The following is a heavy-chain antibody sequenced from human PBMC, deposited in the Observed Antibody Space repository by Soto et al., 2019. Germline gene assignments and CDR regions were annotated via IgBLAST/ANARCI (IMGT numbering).Heavy chain of an antibody. Sequence: QVQLVQSGAEVKKPGSSVKVSCKASGGTFSSYAISWVRQAPGQGLEWMGGIIPIFGTADSAKKFQGRVTTTXAXTXXTDYGELSSRRSEDTAGYYCARHVPAGGYYYGMDVWGQGTTVTVSS. CDR2: IIPIFGTA. CDR3: ARHVPAGGYYYGMDV. D-gene: IGHD2-8*02. V-gene: IGHV1-69*05. J-gene: IGHJ6*02. CDR1: GGTFSSYA.